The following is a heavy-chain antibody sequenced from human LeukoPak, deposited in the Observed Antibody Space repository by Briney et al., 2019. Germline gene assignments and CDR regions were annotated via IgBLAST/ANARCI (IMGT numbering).Heavy chain of an antibody. CDR3: ARPNNYYDSSGFDAFDI. Sequence: GGSLRLSCAASGFTFSSYWMSWVRQAPGKGLEWVANIKQDGSEKYYVDSVKGRFTMSRDNAKNSLYLQMNSLRAEDTAVYYCARPNNYYDSSGFDAFDIWGQGTMVTVSS. D-gene: IGHD3-22*01. V-gene: IGHV3-7*05. CDR1: GFTFSSYW. J-gene: IGHJ3*02. CDR2: IKQDGSEK.